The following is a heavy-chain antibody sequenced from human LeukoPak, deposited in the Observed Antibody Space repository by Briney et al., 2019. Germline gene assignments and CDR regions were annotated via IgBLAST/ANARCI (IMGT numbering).Heavy chain of an antibody. D-gene: IGHD3-22*01. CDR2: ISYDGSNK. Sequence: PGGSLRLSCAASGFTFSSYAMRWVRQAPGKGLEWVAVISYDGSNKYYADSVKGRFTISRDNSKNTLYLQMNGLRAEDTAVYYCASRDPIVVVNNWFDPWGQGTLVTVSS. V-gene: IGHV3-30*01. J-gene: IGHJ5*02. CDR3: ASRDPIVVVNNWFDP. CDR1: GFTFSSYA.